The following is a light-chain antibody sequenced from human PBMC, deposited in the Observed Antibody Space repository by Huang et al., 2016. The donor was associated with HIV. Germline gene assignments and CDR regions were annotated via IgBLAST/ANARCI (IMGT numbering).Light chain of an antibody. CDR2: CAA. CDR1: QPLLSTANNKSY. V-gene: IGKV4-1*01. Sequence: DIVMTQSPGSLTVSLGERASINCTSSQPLLSTANNKSYLAWYQQKPRQPPKARIYCAAKRGSGVPERFSGSRSGTDLTLTISSLQAEDVALYYCQQYYSASITFGQGTRVEI. CDR3: QQYYSASIT. J-gene: IGKJ5*01.